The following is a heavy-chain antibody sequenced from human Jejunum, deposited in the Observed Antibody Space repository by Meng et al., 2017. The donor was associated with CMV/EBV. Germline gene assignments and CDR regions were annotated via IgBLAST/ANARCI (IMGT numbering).Heavy chain of an antibody. Sequence: QVRMGKLGPEGKKPRATVKVSCKPSGGVFNNYALNWVRQAPGQGLEWMGGIIAVLKTPTYAQKFRGRLTITADESTGTTYMDLTSLTSEDTAVYYCARGFSNGYLPFDYWGQGTLVTVSS. CDR2: IIAVLKTP. J-gene: IGHJ4*02. CDR3: ARGFSNGYLPFDY. CDR1: GGVFNNYA. V-gene: IGHV1-69*01. D-gene: IGHD3-22*01.